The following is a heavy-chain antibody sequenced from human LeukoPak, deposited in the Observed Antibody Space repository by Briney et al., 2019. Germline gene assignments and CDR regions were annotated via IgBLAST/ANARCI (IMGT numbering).Heavy chain of an antibody. V-gene: IGHV4-59*01. CDR2: IYYSGST. CDR1: GGSISSYY. CDR3: VRADFLGSGSPAGRLDV. J-gene: IGHJ6*01. Sequence: SETLSLTCTVSGGSISSYYWSWIRQPPGKGLEWIGYIYYSGSTNYNPSLKSRVTISVDTSKNQFSLKLSSVTAADTAVYYCVRADFLGSGSPAGRLDVWGQGTTVTVSS. D-gene: IGHD3-10*01.